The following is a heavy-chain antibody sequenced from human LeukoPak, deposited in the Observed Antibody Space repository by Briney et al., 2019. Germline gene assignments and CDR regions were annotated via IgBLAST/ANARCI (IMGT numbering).Heavy chain of an antibody. V-gene: IGHV1-69*04. CDR2: IIPILGIA. J-gene: IGHJ5*02. D-gene: IGHD2-2*01. Sequence: ASVKVSCKASGGTFSSYTISWVRQAPGQGLEWMGRIIPILGIANYAQKFQSRVTITADKSTSTAYMELSSLRSEDTAVYYCARDEGGTYCSSTSCYFDPWGQGTLVTVSS. CDR3: ARDEGGTYCSSTSCYFDP. CDR1: GGTFSSYT.